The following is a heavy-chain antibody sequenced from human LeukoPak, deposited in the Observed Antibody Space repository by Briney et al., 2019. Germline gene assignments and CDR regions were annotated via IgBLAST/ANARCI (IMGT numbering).Heavy chain of an antibody. CDR1: GFTFSSYA. V-gene: IGHV3-23*01. CDR3: AKDIQPGIVVVVAAKAPDY. Sequence: GGSLRLSCAASGFTFSSYAMSWARQAPGKGLEWVSAISGSGGSTYYADSVKGRFTISRDNSKNTLYLQMNSLRAEDTAVYYCAKDIQPGIVVVVAAKAPDYWGQGTLVTVSS. CDR2: ISGSGGST. J-gene: IGHJ4*02. D-gene: IGHD2-15*01.